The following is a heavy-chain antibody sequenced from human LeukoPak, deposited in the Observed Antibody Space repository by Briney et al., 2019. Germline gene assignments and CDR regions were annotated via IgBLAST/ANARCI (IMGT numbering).Heavy chain of an antibody. D-gene: IGHD6-13*01. Sequence: GGSLRLSCAASGFTFSSYSMNWVRQAPGKGLEWVSSISSSSTYRYHADSVKGRFTISRDNAKNSLYLQMNSLRAEDTAVYYCARTIYGYTGFDYWGQGTLVTVSS. J-gene: IGHJ4*02. V-gene: IGHV3-21*01. CDR3: ARTIYGYTGFDY. CDR1: GFTFSSYS. CDR2: ISSSSTYR.